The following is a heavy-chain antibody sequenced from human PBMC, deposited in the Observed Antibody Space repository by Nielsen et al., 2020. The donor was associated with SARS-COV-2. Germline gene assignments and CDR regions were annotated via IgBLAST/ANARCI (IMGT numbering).Heavy chain of an antibody. J-gene: IGHJ6*02. CDR3: ARARATIFGLVMSYGMDV. D-gene: IGHD3/OR15-3a*01. V-gene: IGHV1-2*02. CDR1: GYSFTGYY. Sequence: ASVKVSCKASGYSFTGYYIHWVRQAPGQGLEWMGWINPDSGGTDYAQKFQGRVTMTRDTSINTANMELTSDDTAVYYCARARATIFGLVMSYGMDVWGQGTTVAVSS. CDR2: INPDSGGT.